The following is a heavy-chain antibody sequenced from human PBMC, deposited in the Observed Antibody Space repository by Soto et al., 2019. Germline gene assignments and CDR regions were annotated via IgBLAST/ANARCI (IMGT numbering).Heavy chain of an antibody. CDR1: GGTFSNYC. Sequence: VGSLRLSCAASGGTFSNYCRHWVRQAPGKGLEWVALIWYDASIEDYTDSVKGRFTISRDNSKNTMYLQMNNLRVEDTALYFCVRDRGLFGYNFDLWGQGTLVTVSS. CDR3: VRDRGLFGYNFDL. J-gene: IGHJ4*02. CDR2: IWYDASIE. V-gene: IGHV3-33*01. D-gene: IGHD6-25*01.